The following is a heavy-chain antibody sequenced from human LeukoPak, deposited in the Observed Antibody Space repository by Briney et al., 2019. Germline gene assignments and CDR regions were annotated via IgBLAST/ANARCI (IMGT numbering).Heavy chain of an antibody. V-gene: IGHV4-34*01. CDR3: VRSGWYSVDY. Sequence: SETLSLTCAVYGGSFSGYYWSWIRQPPGKGLEWIGEINHSGTTNYNPSLKSQVTISVDTSKNQFSLKLSSVTAADTAVYYCVRSGWYSVDYWGQGTLVTVSS. D-gene: IGHD6-19*01. CDR2: INHSGTT. J-gene: IGHJ4*02. CDR1: GGSFSGYY.